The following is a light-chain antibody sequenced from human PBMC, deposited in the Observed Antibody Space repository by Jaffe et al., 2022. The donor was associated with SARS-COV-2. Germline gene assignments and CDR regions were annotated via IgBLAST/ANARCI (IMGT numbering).Light chain of an antibody. CDR3: QHYKSYSFT. Sequence: DIQMTQSPSTLSASVGDRVIITCRASQSLTNWLAWYQQKPGKAPKLLIYKTSSLESGVPSRFSGSGSGTEFTLTISSLQPDDFATYYCQHYKSYSFTFGPGTKV. CDR2: KTS. J-gene: IGKJ3*01. V-gene: IGKV1-5*03. CDR1: QSLTNW.